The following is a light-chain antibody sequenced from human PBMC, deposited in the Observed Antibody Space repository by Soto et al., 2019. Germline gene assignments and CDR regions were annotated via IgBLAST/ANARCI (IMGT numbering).Light chain of an antibody. CDR3: HQYNSWPPGT. V-gene: IGKV3-15*01. Sequence: EIVLTQSPAILSVSPWERATLSCRASQSISRSLAWYQQKPGQAPRLLLSEASTRATGIPARLSGSGSGTEFTLTICSLQSEDFALYYCHQYNSWPPGTFGQGTKVDIK. CDR1: QSISRS. CDR2: EAS. J-gene: IGKJ2*01.